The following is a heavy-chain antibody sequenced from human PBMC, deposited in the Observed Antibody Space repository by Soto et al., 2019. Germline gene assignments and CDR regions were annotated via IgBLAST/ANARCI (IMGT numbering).Heavy chain of an antibody. CDR1: GGTFSNHA. CDR2: IIPMFPTA. D-gene: IGHD2-21*02. Sequence: SVKVSCKASGGTFSNHAISWVRQAPGQGLEWVGGIIPMFPTADYAQRFQGRVTITADDSTTTVYMELSGLRSEDTAMYYCARDDATYCGGDCYRYFYYGMDVWGQGTTVTV. V-gene: IGHV1-69*13. CDR3: ARDDATYCGGDCYRYFYYGMDV. J-gene: IGHJ6*02.